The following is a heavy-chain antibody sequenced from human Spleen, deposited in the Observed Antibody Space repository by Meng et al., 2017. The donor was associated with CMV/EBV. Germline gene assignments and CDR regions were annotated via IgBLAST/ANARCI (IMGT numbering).Heavy chain of an antibody. D-gene: IGHD7-27*01. Sequence: GESLKISCAASGFTFSSYAMSWVRQAPGKGLEWVSAISGSGGSTYYADSVKGRFTISRDNSKNTLYLQMNSLRAEDTAVYYCAKDPNWGPYYYSYGMDVWGQGTTVTVSS. J-gene: IGHJ6*02. CDR1: GFTFSSYA. V-gene: IGHV3-23*01. CDR3: AKDPNWGPYYYSYGMDV. CDR2: ISGSGGST.